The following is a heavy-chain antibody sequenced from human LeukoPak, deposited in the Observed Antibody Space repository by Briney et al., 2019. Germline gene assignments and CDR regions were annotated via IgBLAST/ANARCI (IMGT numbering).Heavy chain of an antibody. D-gene: IGHD2-2*01. CDR3: ARWGYCSSTSCYFTPFDY. V-gene: IGHV5-10-1*01. J-gene: IGHJ4*02. Sequence: GESLKISCKGSGSFFTSYWISWVRQMPGKGLEWMGRIDPSDSYTNYSPSFQGHVTISADKSISTAYLQWSSLKASDTAMYYCARWGYCSSTSCYFTPFDYWGQGTLVTVSS. CDR1: GSFFTSYW. CDR2: IDPSDSYT.